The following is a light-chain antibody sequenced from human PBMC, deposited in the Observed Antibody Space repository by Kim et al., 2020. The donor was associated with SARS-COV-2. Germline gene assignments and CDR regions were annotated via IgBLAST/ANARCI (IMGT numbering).Light chain of an antibody. V-gene: IGKV1-12*01. J-gene: IGKJ4*01. Sequence: GNRITITGRASQGISAWLAWYQQKPGKATNRLIYTASSLQSGVPSRFSGSGSGTDFTLTISSLQPEDFATYYCQQADSFPITFGGGTKVDIK. CDR2: TAS. CDR3: QQADSFPIT. CDR1: QGISAW.